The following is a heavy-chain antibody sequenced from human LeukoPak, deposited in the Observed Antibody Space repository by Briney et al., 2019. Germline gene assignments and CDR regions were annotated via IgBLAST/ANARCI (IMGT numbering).Heavy chain of an antibody. Sequence: KASETLSLTCAVSGGSISSSNWWSWVRQPPGKGLEWIGEIYHSGSTNYNPSLKSRVTISVDKSKNQFSLKLSSVTAADTAVYYCARDLRGAKGCIDYWGQGTLVTVSS. CDR1: GGSISSSNW. V-gene: IGHV4-4*02. CDR2: IYHSGST. CDR3: ARDLRGAKGCIDY. D-gene: IGHD1-26*01. J-gene: IGHJ4*02.